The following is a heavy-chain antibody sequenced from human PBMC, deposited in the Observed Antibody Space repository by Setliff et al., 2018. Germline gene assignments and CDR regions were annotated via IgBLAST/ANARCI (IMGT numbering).Heavy chain of an antibody. CDR1: GGSISSYY. J-gene: IGHJ6*03. CDR2: IYIGGSA. V-gene: IGHV4-4*07. Sequence: PSETLSLTCTVSGGSISSYYWSWILQPAGKGLEWIGHIYIGGSANYNPSLKSRVTMSIDTSKNQFSLKLNSVTAADMAVYYCAREQWLDPPGYYYMDVWAKGTTVTVSS. D-gene: IGHD6-19*01. CDR3: AREQWLDPPGYYYMDV.